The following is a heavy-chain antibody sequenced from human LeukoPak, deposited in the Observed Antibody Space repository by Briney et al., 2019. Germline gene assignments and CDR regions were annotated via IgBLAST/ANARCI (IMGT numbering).Heavy chain of an antibody. Sequence: GASVKVSCKASGGTFSSYAISWVRQAPGRGLEWMGGIIPIFGTANYAQKFQGRVTITADESTSTAYMELSSLRSVDTAVYYCAGGGKVVRGVYFDYWGQGTLVTVSS. CDR3: AGGGKVVRGVYFDY. J-gene: IGHJ4*02. D-gene: IGHD3-10*01. CDR2: IIPIFGTA. V-gene: IGHV1-69*13. CDR1: GGTFSSYA.